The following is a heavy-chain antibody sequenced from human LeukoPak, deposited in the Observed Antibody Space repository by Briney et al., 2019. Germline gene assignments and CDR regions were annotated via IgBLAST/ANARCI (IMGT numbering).Heavy chain of an antibody. J-gene: IGHJ4*02. CDR1: GGSIRSTTYY. Sequence: PSETLSLTCSVSGGSIRSTTYYWGWIRQPPEKGLEWIGSIYYSGNTYYSPSLMSRVTISVDTSKNQFSLNLSSVTAADTAVYFCARAPHFFDTSGSRYYFDYWGQGALVTVSS. CDR3: ARAPHFFDTSGSRYYFDY. V-gene: IGHV4-39*07. CDR2: IYYSGNT. D-gene: IGHD3-22*01.